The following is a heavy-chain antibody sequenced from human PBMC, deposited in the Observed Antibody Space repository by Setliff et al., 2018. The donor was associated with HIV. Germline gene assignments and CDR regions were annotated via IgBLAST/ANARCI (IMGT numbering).Heavy chain of an antibody. J-gene: IGHJ4*02. CDR1: GYTFTNYY. CDR3: ASPTAIPH. Sequence: ASVKVSCKASGYTFTNYYMHWVRQAPGQGLEWMGVIYPGGARRSYAQKFQGRVTITRDTSASTAYMELSSLRPEDTAVYYCASPTAIPHWGQGTLVTVS. CDR2: IYPGGARR. D-gene: IGHD2-21*02. V-gene: IGHV1-46*01.